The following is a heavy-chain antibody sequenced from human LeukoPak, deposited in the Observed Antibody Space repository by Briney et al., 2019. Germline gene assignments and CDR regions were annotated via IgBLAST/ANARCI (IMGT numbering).Heavy chain of an antibody. J-gene: IGHJ6*03. Sequence: SETLSHTCTVCGGPLSSHLWRCIRQPAGKGLVWFGSLYTSGSTNYNPSLKSRVTMSVDTSKNQFSLNLAALTAADTAVYYSARDRKYYYHMDVWGKGTTVTVSS. V-gene: IGHV4-4*07. D-gene: IGHD1-14*01. CDR1: GGPLSSHL. CDR2: LYTSGST. CDR3: ARDRKYYYHMDV.